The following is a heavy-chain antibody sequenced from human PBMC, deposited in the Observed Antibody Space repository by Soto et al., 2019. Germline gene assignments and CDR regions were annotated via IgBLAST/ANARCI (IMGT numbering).Heavy chain of an antibody. CDR3: ARQGSNGAYYYYGMDV. V-gene: IGHV5-51*01. CDR1: GYRFSSYW. Sequence: PGESLKISRKGPGYRFSSYWLAWVRQMPGKGLEWRGIIYPGDSETIYSPPFQGQVTFSADKSTSTAYPQWSSLKASDTAMYYCARQGSNGAYYYYGMDVWGQGTTVTVSS. D-gene: IGHD2-8*01. CDR2: IYPGDSET. J-gene: IGHJ6*02.